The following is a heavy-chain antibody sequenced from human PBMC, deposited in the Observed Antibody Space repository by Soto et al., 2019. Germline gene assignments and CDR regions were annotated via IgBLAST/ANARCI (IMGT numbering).Heavy chain of an antibody. V-gene: IGHV3-30*18. CDR3: AKDREDTAMIFDY. CDR1: GLTFSIYG. J-gene: IGHJ4*02. Sequence: QVQLVESGGGVVQPGRSLRLSCAASGLTFSIYGMHWVRQAPGKGLEWVAVISNDGSTKYYADSVKGRFTISRDNSMNTLYPQMNSLRAEDTAVYYCAKDREDTAMIFDYWGQGTLVTVSS. D-gene: IGHD5-18*01. CDR2: ISNDGSTK.